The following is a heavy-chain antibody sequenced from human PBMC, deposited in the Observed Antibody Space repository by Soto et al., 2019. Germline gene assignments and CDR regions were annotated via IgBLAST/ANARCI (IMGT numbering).Heavy chain of an antibody. Sequence: QVQLQEWGLGLVKPSETLSLTCTVSGGSISSYYWSWIRQPPGKGLEWIGYIYYSGNTNYNPALKSLVTVSLDPSKNQFSLKLTSVTAADTAVYYCARVGMTSRYYYYGMDVWGQGTTVSVSS. CDR3: ARVGMTSRYYYYGMDV. CDR1: GGSISSYY. J-gene: IGHJ6*02. D-gene: IGHD3-10*01. V-gene: IGHV4-59*08. CDR2: IYYSGNT.